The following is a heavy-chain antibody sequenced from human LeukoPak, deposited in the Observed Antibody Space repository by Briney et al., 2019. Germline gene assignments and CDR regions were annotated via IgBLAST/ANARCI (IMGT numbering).Heavy chain of an antibody. D-gene: IGHD3-22*01. CDR1: GFTFSGSP. CDR2: IKSKPNAYAT. V-gene: IGHV3-73*01. CDR3: TRLPTDSSGYYYDY. Sequence: GGSLRLSCAASGFTFSGSPMHWVRQASGKGLEGVGRIKSKPNAYATAYAASVKGRFTISRDDSKNTAYLQMNSLKTEDTAVYYCTRLPTDSSGYYYDYWGQGTLVTVSS. J-gene: IGHJ4*02.